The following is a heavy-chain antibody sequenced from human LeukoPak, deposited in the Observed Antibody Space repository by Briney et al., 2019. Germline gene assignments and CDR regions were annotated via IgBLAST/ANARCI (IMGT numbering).Heavy chain of an antibody. D-gene: IGHD3-10*01. Sequence: EASVKVSCKASGGTFSSYAISWVRQAPGQGLEWMGRIIPILGIANYAQKFQGRVTITADKSTSTAYMELSSLRSEDTAVYYCARDRGDTSPVDYWGQGTLVTVSS. V-gene: IGHV1-69*04. CDR2: IIPILGIA. CDR1: GGTFSSYA. CDR3: ARDRGDTSPVDY. J-gene: IGHJ4*02.